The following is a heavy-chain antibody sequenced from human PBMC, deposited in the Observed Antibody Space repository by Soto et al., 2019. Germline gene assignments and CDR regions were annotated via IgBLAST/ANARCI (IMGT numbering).Heavy chain of an antibody. V-gene: IGHV3-43*01. CDR1: GFTFDDYT. CDR2: ISWDGGIT. J-gene: IGHJ4*02. D-gene: IGHD5-18*01. CDR3: AKAGAYSYGSYFDY. Sequence: QPGGSLRLSCAASGFTFDDYTMQWVRQAPGKGLEWVSLISWDGGITYYADSVKGRFTISRDNSKNSLYLRMNSLTTEDTALYYCAKAGAYSYGSYFDYWGQGTLVTVSS.